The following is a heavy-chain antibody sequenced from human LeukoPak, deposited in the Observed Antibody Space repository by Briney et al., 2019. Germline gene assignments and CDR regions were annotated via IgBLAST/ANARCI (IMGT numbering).Heavy chain of an antibody. V-gene: IGHV3-23*01. CDR3: AKDRIRGDSY. Sequence: PGGSLRLSCAASGSTFSNYAMTWVRQAPGKGLEWVSSVCGSGDSPYYADSVKGRFTISRDNSKNTLYLQMNSLRAEDTAVYYCAKDRIRGDSYWGQGTLVTVSS. J-gene: IGHJ4*02. CDR2: VCGSGDSP. CDR1: GSTFSNYA. D-gene: IGHD2-21*01.